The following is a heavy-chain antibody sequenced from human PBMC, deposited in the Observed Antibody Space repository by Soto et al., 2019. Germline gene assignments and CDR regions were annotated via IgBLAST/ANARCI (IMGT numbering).Heavy chain of an antibody. Sequence: QVQLVQSGAEVKKPGSSVKVSCKASGGTFSSYTISWVRQAPGQGLEWLGGIIPIFGTRHYAQKFQGRVTIAEDESTSAAYMELNSLRSDDTAVYYCSVVPAANYYYAMDVWGQGTTVTVSS. CDR3: SVVPAANYYYAMDV. CDR1: GGTFSSYT. D-gene: IGHD2-2*01. J-gene: IGHJ6*02. CDR2: IIPIFGTR. V-gene: IGHV1-69*01.